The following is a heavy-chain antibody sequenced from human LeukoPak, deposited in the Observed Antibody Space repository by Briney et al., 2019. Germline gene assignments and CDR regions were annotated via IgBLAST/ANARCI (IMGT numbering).Heavy chain of an antibody. Sequence: GGSLRLSCAASQIIFNNYAMSWVRQAPGKGLEWVASISYDGVDKYYADSLKDRFTMSRDNSKNSIYLQMNSLRVEDTAMYYCAKDVDTVMDWANDAFDVWGQGTMVIVSS. CDR1: QIIFNNYA. J-gene: IGHJ3*01. V-gene: IGHV3-30-3*01. D-gene: IGHD5-18*01. CDR3: AKDVDTVMDWANDAFDV. CDR2: ISYDGVDK.